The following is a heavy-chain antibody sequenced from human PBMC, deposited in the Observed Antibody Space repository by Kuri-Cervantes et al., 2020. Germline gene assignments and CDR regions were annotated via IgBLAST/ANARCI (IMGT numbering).Heavy chain of an antibody. CDR2: IYYSGST. CDR3: ARVVTVTGAYYFDY. D-gene: IGHD4-17*01. CDR1: GYSISSGYF. Sequence: ESLKISCAVSGYSISSGYFWGWIRQPPGKGLEWIGYIYYSGSTNYNPSLKSRVTISVDTSKNQFSLKLSSVTAADTAVYYCARVVTVTGAYYFDYWGQGTLVTVSS. V-gene: IGHV4-61*01. J-gene: IGHJ4*02.